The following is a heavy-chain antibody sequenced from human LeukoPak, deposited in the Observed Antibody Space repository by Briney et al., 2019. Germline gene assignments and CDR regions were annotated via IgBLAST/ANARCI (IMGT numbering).Heavy chain of an antibody. D-gene: IGHD6-19*01. CDR2: INTDGSTT. Sequence: GGSLRLSCAASGFTFNDHWMHWVRQAPGKGLVWVSRINTDGSTTNYADSVKGRFTISRDNAKNTLHLQMSSLRTEDTAVYYCVKALGQWLVYYFDYWGQGTLVTVSS. CDR1: GFTFNDHW. CDR3: VKALGQWLVYYFDY. J-gene: IGHJ4*02. V-gene: IGHV3-74*01.